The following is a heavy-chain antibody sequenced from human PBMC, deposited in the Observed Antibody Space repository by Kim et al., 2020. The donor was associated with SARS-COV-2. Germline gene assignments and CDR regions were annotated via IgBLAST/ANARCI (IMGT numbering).Heavy chain of an antibody. CDR3: ERESITMVQGASYYFDY. V-gene: IGHV3-53*01. D-gene: IGHD3-10*01. Sequence: VKGRFTISRDSSKETLYLQMNSLRAEDTAVYYCERESITMVQGASYYFDYWGQGALVTVSS. J-gene: IGHJ4*02.